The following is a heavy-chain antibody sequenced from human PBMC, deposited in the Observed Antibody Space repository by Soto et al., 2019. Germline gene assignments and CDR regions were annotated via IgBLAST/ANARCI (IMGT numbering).Heavy chain of an antibody. CDR1: GYTFTSYG. D-gene: IGHD6-13*01. CDR2: ISAYNGNT. CDR3: ARVVDSRVASTNWFDP. Sequence: GASVKVSCKASGYTFTSYGISWVRQAPGQGLEWMGWISAYNGNTNYAQKLQGRVTMTTDTSTGTAYMELRSLRSDDTAVYYCARVVDSRVASTNWFDPWGQGTLVTVSS. V-gene: IGHV1-18*01. J-gene: IGHJ5*02.